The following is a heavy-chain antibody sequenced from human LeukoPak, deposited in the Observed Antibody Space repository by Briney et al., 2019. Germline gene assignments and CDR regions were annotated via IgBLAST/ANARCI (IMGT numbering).Heavy chain of an antibody. Sequence: GGSLRLSCAASGFTFSSYAMSWVRQAPGKGPEWVSAISGSGGSTYYADSVKGRFTISRDNSKNTLYLQMNSLRAEDTAVYYCAKGPHYDSSGYHFDYWGQGTLVTVSS. D-gene: IGHD3-22*01. J-gene: IGHJ4*02. CDR3: AKGPHYDSSGYHFDY. V-gene: IGHV3-23*01. CDR2: ISGSGGST. CDR1: GFTFSSYA.